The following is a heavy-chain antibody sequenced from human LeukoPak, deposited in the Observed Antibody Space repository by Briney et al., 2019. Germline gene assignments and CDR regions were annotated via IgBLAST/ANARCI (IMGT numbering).Heavy chain of an antibody. CDR1: GFTFSSYS. V-gene: IGHV3-21*01. D-gene: IGHD4-17*01. J-gene: IGHJ4*02. CDR3: ARAILFDYGDYLPPYYFDY. Sequence: SGGSLRLSCAASGFTFSSYSMNWVRQAPGKGLEWVSSISSSSSYIYYADSVKGRFTISRDNAENSLYLQMNSLRAEDTAVYYCARAILFDYGDYLPPYYFDYWGQGTLVTVSS. CDR2: ISSSSSYI.